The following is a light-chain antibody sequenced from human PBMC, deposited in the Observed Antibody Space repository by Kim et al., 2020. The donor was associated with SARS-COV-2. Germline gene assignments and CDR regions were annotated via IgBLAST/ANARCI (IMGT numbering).Light chain of an antibody. Sequence: APVGDGVTITCRASQGISNSLAWYRQKPGKGPMLLIYGASTLRSGVPSRFRGSGSGTDFTLTISSLQPEDAATYYCQKYNSAPWTFGQGTKVDIK. CDR2: GAS. CDR3: QKYNSAPWT. V-gene: IGKV1-27*01. J-gene: IGKJ1*01. CDR1: QGISNS.